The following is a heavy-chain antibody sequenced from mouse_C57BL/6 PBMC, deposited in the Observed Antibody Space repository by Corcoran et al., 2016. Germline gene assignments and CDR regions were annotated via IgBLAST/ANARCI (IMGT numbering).Heavy chain of an antibody. V-gene: IGHV9-3*01. J-gene: IGHJ1*03. CDR3: ARDCNWYFDV. CDR2: MNIYSGVP. CDR1: RYTFTTYG. Sequence: QIPLVQYGPELMKPGATVKISCKASRYTFTTYGLSWMQQAPGECFKWMGWMNIYSGVPTYADDFKGRFALSLETSASTAYLEINNLKSEDTATYFCARDCNWYFDVWGIGTTVTVSS.